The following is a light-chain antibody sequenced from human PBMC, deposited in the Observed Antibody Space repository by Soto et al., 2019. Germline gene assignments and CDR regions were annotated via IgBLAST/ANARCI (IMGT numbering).Light chain of an antibody. CDR2: DVS. J-gene: IGLJ2*01. Sequence: QLVLTQPRSVSGSPGQSVTISCTGTSSDVGGYNYVSWYQQHPGKAPKLMIYDVSKRPSGVPDHLSGSKSGNTASLTFSGLQAEDEADYYCCSYAGSYTVVFGGGTKLTVL. V-gene: IGLV2-11*01. CDR3: CSYAGSYTVV. CDR1: SSDVGGYNY.